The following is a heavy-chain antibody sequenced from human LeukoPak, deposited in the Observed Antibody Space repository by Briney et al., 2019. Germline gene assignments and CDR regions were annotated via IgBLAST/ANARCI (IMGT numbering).Heavy chain of an antibody. V-gene: IGHV3-23*01. D-gene: IGHD3-9*01. Sequence: GGSLRLSCAASGFTFSSYAMSWVRQAPGKGLEWVSAISGSGGSTYYADSVKGRFTISRDNSKNTLYLQMNSLRAEDTAVYYCASQRQKVLRYFDWLPRFDYWGQGTLVTVSS. CDR3: ASQRQKVLRYFDWLPRFDY. CDR1: GFTFSSYA. CDR2: ISGSGGST. J-gene: IGHJ4*02.